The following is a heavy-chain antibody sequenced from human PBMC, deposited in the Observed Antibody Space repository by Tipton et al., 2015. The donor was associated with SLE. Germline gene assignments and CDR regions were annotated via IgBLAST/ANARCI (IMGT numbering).Heavy chain of an antibody. CDR2: INHSGST. D-gene: IGHD1-7*01. Sequence: GLVKPSETLSLTCAVYGGSFSGYYWSWIRQPPGKGLEWIGEINHSGSTNYNPSLKSRVTISVDTSKNQFSLKLSSVTAADTAVYYCARGTTSPLSWFDPWGQGTLVTVSS. V-gene: IGHV4-34*01. CDR1: GGSFSGYY. CDR3: ARGTTSPLSWFDP. J-gene: IGHJ5*02.